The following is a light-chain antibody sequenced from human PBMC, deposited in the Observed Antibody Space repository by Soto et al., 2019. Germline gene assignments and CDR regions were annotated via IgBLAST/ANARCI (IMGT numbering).Light chain of an antibody. V-gene: IGLV1-44*01. Sequence: QAVVTQPTSASGTPGQRVTISCSGSSSNIGSNTVNWYQQLPGTAPKLLIYSNNQRPSGVPDRFSGSKSGTSASLAISGLQSEDDADYYCAAWDDSLNGSAVFGGGTQLTVL. CDR3: AAWDDSLNGSAV. J-gene: IGLJ7*01. CDR2: SNN. CDR1: SSNIGSNT.